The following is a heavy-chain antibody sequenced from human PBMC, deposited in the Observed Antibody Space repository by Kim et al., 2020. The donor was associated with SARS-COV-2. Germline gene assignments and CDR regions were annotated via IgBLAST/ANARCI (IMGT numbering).Heavy chain of an antibody. CDR3: AIRSSYSSTWYYFDY. J-gene: IGHJ4*02. V-gene: IGHV3-23*01. CDR2: ISGSGAGT. Sequence: GGSLRLSCAASGFTFSNYAMTWVRQAPGKGLEWVSVISGSGAGTYYADSAKGRFTISRDNYKDTLYLQLNSLRAEDTAVYYCAIRSSYSSTWYYFDYWGQGTLVTVSS. D-gene: IGHD6-13*01. CDR1: GFTFSNYA.